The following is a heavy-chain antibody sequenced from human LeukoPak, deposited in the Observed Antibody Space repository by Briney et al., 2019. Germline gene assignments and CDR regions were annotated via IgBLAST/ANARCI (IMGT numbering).Heavy chain of an antibody. J-gene: IGHJ3*02. Sequence: PGGSLRLSCAASWQTFSYYYITWLRQAPGKGLEWVSVMYSGGTTYYADSVKGRFSISRDKSKNTVFLQMSSLKTEDTAIYYSPRSIRGQSLDIWGQGTTVTVSS. CDR2: MYSGGTT. CDR1: WQTFSYYY. V-gene: IGHV3-53*01. D-gene: IGHD2/OR15-2a*01. CDR3: PRSIRGQSLDI.